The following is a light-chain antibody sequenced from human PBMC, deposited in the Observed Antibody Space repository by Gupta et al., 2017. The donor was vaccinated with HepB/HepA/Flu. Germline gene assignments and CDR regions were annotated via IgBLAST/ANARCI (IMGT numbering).Light chain of an antibody. CDR3: QHECNSPLI. J-gene: IGKJ4*01. CDR1: QSVSSSY. CDR2: GAS. Sequence: EIVLTQSPGTLSLSPGERATLSCRASQSVSSSYLAWYQQKPGQAPRLLIYGASSRATGIPDRFSGSGSETEFTLTISRLEPEDFAVYCCQHECNSPLIFGGGTKVEIK. V-gene: IGKV3-20*01.